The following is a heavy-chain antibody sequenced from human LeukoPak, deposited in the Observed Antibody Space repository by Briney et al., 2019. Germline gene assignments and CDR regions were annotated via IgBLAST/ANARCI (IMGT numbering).Heavy chain of an antibody. Sequence: SGGSLRLSCAASGFTFSDEYMSWLRQAPGKGLEWISYISSGVTTISYADSVKGRFTISRDNAKHTLTLQMNSLRVEDTAVYYCAKYISGYFDYWGQGTLVTVSS. D-gene: IGHD2-15*01. CDR1: GFTFSDEY. CDR3: AKYISGYFDY. V-gene: IGHV3-11*04. J-gene: IGHJ4*02. CDR2: ISSGVTTI.